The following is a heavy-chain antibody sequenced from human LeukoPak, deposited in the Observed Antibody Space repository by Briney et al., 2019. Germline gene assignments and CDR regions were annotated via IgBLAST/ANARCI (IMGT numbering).Heavy chain of an antibody. V-gene: IGHV3-30*01. J-gene: IGHJ4*02. D-gene: IGHD6-13*01. Sequence: GGSLRLSCAASGFTFSHYPIHWVRQAPGKEPEWVAVISYDGNYKYYAESVKGRFTVSRDNSKNTVYLQMDSLRTVDTAVYYCAKGVAAGTWGTSFDFWGQGTLVTVSS. CDR2: ISYDGNYK. CDR3: AKGVAAGTWGTSFDF. CDR1: GFTFSHYP.